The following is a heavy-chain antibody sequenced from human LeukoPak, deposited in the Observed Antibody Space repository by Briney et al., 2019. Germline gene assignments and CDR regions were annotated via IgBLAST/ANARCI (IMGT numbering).Heavy chain of an antibody. V-gene: IGHV3-7*01. CDR1: GFSFSSYW. CDR3: ARDSRFGELECFDY. CDR2: IKQDESET. D-gene: IGHD3-10*01. Sequence: GGSLRLSCEGSGFSFSSYWMTWVRQSPGKGPEWVANIKQDESETYTVDSVKGRFTVSRDNVKNSLYLQMNSLRSEDTAVYYCARDSRFGELECFDYWGQGTLVTVSS. J-gene: IGHJ4*02.